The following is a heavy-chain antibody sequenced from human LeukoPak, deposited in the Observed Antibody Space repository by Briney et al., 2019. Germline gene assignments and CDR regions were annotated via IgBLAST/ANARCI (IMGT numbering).Heavy chain of an antibody. V-gene: IGHV4-39*01. CDR2: IYYSGTT. CDR1: GDSISSSSYY. CDR3: ARRHPTAVTRIPIQ. J-gene: IGHJ4*02. Sequence: SETLSLTCTVSGDSISSSSYYWGWIRQPPGEGLEWIGSIYYSGTTYYNPSLKSRVTISVDTSKNQFSLKLSSVTAADTAVYYCARRHPTAVTRIPIQWGQGTLVTVSS. D-gene: IGHD4-17*01.